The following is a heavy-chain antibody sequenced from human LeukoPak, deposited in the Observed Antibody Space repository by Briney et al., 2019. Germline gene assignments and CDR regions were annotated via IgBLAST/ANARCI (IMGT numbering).Heavy chain of an antibody. CDR2: IIPILGIA. CDR3: ARVTAVAGTLLDY. CDR1: GGTFSSYA. Sequence: SVKVSCKASGGTFSSYAISWVRQAPGQGLEWMGRIIPILGIANYAQKFQGRVTITADKSTSTAYMELSSLRSEDTAVYYCARVTAVAGTLLDYRGQGTLVTVSS. D-gene: IGHD6-19*01. V-gene: IGHV1-69*04. J-gene: IGHJ4*02.